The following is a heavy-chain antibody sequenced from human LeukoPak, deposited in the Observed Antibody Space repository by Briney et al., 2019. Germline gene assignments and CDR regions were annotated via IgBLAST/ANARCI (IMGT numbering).Heavy chain of an antibody. Sequence: ASVKVSCKASGYTFTGYCMHWVRQAPGQGLEWMGWINPDTGATDIAQKFQGRVAMTRDTSISAAYMELSRLRSDDTAVYFCTRDHCSYINCYEDYYYGMDVWGQGTTVTVSS. CDR1: GYTFTGYC. J-gene: IGHJ6*02. V-gene: IGHV1-2*02. D-gene: IGHD2-15*01. CDR3: TRDHCSYINCYEDYYYGMDV. CDR2: INPDTGAT.